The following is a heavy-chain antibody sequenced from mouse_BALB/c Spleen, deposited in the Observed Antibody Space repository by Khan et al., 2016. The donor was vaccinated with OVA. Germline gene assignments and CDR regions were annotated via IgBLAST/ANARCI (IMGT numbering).Heavy chain of an antibody. CDR1: GFSLINYG. CDR2: LWAGGST. D-gene: IGHD1-1*01. J-gene: IGHJ3*01. CDR3: ARPYYGSAWFAY. V-gene: IGHV2-9*02. Sequence: VQLQESGPGLVAPSQNLSITCTVSGFSLINYGVHWIRQPPGKGLEWLGVLWAGGSTNYNSALMSRLSITKDNSKSQVFFKINSLQTDDTAMYFCARPYYGSAWFAYWGQGTLVTVSA.